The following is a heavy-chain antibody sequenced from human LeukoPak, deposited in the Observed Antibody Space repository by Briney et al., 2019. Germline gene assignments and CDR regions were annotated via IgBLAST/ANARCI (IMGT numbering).Heavy chain of an antibody. J-gene: IGHJ4*02. CDR1: GFTFSSYA. CDR2: ISGSGGST. CDR3: AKFRYDSSGYFDY. D-gene: IGHD3-22*01. Sequence: PGGSLRLSCAASGFTFSSYAMSWVRPAPGKGLEWVSAISGSGGSTYYADSVKGRFTISRDNSKNTLYLQMNSLRAEDTAVYYCAKFRYDSSGYFDYWGQGTLVTVSS. V-gene: IGHV3-23*01.